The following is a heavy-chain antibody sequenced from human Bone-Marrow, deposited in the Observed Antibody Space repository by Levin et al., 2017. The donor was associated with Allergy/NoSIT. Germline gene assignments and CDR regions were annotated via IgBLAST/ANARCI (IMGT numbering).Heavy chain of an antibody. J-gene: IGHJ4*02. Sequence: GGSLRLSCAASGFTFSGYSMNWVRQVPGKGLEWVSSISGISGNSYYSDSVKGRFTTSRDNAKSSLYLQMNSLRDDDTAVYYCAGERNAVGHIVHFDYWGQGTLVTVSS. CDR2: ISGISGNS. D-gene: IGHD2-8*01. CDR1: GFTFSGYS. V-gene: IGHV3-21*04. CDR3: AGERNAVGHIVHFDY.